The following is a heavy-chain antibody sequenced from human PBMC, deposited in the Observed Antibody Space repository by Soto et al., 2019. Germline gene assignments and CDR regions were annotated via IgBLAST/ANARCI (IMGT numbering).Heavy chain of an antibody. CDR1: GFTFSSYA. CDR3: ATLPGGEDYFDY. CDR2: ISYDGSNK. J-gene: IGHJ4*02. V-gene: IGHV3-30*04. Sequence: GGSLRLSCAASGFTFSSYAMHWVRQAPGKGLEWVAVISYDGSNKYYADSVKGRFTISRDNSKNTLYLQMNSLRAEDTAVYYCATLPGGEDYFDYWGQGTQVTVSS. D-gene: IGHD2-8*02.